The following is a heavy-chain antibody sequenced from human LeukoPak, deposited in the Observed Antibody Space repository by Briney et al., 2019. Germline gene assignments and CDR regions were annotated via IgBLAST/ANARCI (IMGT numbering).Heavy chain of an antibody. D-gene: IGHD5/OR15-5a*01. CDR1: GFTFNIYE. CDR2: ITDGGSAV. Sequence: TGGSLRLSCAASGFTFNIYEMNWVRQAPGKGLEWISYITDGGSAVYYADSVKGRFTVSRDNARNSLFLQVNSLRAEDTATYYCARRSTMSYHAIDVWGQGTMSPSP. J-gene: IGHJ6*02. V-gene: IGHV3-48*03. CDR3: ARRSTMSYHAIDV.